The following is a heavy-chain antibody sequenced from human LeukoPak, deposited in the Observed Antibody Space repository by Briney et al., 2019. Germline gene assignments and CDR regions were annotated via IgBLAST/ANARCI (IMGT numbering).Heavy chain of an antibody. D-gene: IGHD4-23*01. CDR2: INPNNGAP. Sequence: ASVKVSCKTSGYTFTGYYIHWVRQAPGLGLEWMGWINPNNGAPSYAQKFRGRVTMTRDTSISTAYLELGGLTSDDTAVYFCARLQQVVNGPRADDYWGQGSLVTVSS. J-gene: IGHJ4*02. V-gene: IGHV1-2*02. CDR1: GYTFTGYY. CDR3: ARLQQVVNGPRADDY.